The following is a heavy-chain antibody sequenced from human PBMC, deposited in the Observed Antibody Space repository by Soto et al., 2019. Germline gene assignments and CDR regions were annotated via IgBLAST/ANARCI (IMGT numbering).Heavy chain of an antibody. CDR1: GGSISSGDYY. V-gene: IGHV4-30-4*01. D-gene: IGHD4-17*01. CDR2: IYFSGST. Sequence: QVQLQESGPGLVKPSQTLSLTCTVSGGSISSGDYYWSWIRQPPGKGLEWIGYIYFSGSTYYNPSLMSRITISVDTSKNQFSLKLSSVTAADTAVYYCARAQTRTTVTGVRPYGMDVWGQGTTVTVSS. J-gene: IGHJ6*02. CDR3: ARAQTRTTVTGVRPYGMDV.